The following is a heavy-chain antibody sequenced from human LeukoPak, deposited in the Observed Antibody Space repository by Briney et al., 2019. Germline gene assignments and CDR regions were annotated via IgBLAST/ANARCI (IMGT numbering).Heavy chain of an antibody. D-gene: IGHD4-23*01. CDR2: INSDGSST. CDR3: AGDIGYGGKHSVDY. CDR1: GFTFSSYW. Sequence: PGGSLRLSCAASGFTFSSYWMHWVRQAPGKGLVWVSRINSDGSSTSYADSVKGRFTISRDNAKNTLYLQMNSLRAEDTAVYYCAGDIGYGGKHSVDYWGQGTLVTVSS. J-gene: IGHJ4*02. V-gene: IGHV3-74*01.